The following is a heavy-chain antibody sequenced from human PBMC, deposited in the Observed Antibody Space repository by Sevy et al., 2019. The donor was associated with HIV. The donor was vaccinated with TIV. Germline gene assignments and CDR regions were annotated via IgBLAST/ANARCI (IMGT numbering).Heavy chain of an antibody. Sequence: ASVKVSCKASGYTFTSYDINWVRQATGQGLEWMGWMNPNSGNTGYAQKFQGRVTMTRNTSISTAYMELSSRRSEDTAVYYCARGGRYCSGGSCLRWYFDYWGQGTLVTVSS. CDR2: MNPNSGNT. D-gene: IGHD2-15*01. CDR1: GYTFTSYD. CDR3: ARGGRYCSGGSCLRWYFDY. J-gene: IGHJ4*02. V-gene: IGHV1-8*01.